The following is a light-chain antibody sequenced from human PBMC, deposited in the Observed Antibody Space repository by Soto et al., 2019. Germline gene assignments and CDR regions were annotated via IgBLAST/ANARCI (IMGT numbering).Light chain of an antibody. V-gene: IGKV3D-15*01. CDR2: GAS. Sequence: EIVLTQSPATLSLSPGERATLSCRASQSVSSYLAWYQQKPGQAPRLLIYGASTRATGIPVRFSGSGSGTDFTLTISSLQSEDFAVYYCQQYNNWPRTFGQGTKVDI. CDR1: QSVSSY. CDR3: QQYNNWPRT. J-gene: IGKJ1*01.